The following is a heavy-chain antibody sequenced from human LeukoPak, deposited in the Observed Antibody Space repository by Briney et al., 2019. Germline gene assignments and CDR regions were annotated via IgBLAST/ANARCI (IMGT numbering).Heavy chain of an antibody. CDR2: IKQDGSEK. CDR1: GFTFSSYW. J-gene: IGHJ4*02. CDR3: AKPARTDYADY. Sequence: GGSLRLSCAASGFTFSSYWMSWVRQAPGKGPEWVANIKQDGSEKYYVDSVKGRFTISRDNSKNTLYLQMNSLRAEDTAVYYCAKPARTDYADYWGQGTLVTVSS. D-gene: IGHD1-14*01. V-gene: IGHV3-7*03.